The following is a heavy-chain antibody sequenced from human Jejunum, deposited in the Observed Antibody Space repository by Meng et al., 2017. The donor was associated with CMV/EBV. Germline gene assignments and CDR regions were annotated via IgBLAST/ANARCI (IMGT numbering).Heavy chain of an antibody. D-gene: IGHD5-18*01. CDR3: AKDSGYSYGYGLDY. Sequence: SGFTFSSYGMHWVRQAPGKGVEWVAFIRYDRSNKYYADSVKGRFTISRDNSKNTLYLQMNSLRAEDTAVYYCAKDSGYSYGYGLDYWGQGTLVTVSS. CDR1: GFTFSSYG. CDR2: IRYDRSNK. V-gene: IGHV3-30*02. J-gene: IGHJ4*02.